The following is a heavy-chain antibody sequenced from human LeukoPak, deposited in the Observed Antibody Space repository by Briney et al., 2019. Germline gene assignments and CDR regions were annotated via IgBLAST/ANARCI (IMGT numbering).Heavy chain of an antibody. CDR1: GGPISSSSYY. Sequence: PSETLSLTCTVSGGPISSSSYYWGWIRQPPGKGLEWIGSIYYSGSTYYNPSLKSRVTISVDTSKNQFSLKLSSVTAADTAVYYCARLASLEYSSSSKMYYFDYWGQGTLVTVSS. CDR2: IYYSGST. D-gene: IGHD6-6*01. CDR3: ARLASLEYSSSSKMYYFDY. V-gene: IGHV4-39*01. J-gene: IGHJ4*02.